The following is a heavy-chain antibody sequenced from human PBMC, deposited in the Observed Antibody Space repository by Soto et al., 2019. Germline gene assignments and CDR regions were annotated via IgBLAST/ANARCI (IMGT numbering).Heavy chain of an antibody. CDR1: GYTFTSYG. D-gene: IGHD6-6*01. J-gene: IGHJ1*01. CDR3: ARGPFWSSSNEYFQH. CDR2: ISAYNGNT. V-gene: IGHV1-18*01. Sequence: GASVKVSCKASGYTFTSYGISWVRQAPGQGLEWMGWISAYNGNTNYAQKLQGRVTMTTDTSTSTAYMELRSLRSDDTALYYCARGPFWSSSNEYFQHWGQGTLVTVSS.